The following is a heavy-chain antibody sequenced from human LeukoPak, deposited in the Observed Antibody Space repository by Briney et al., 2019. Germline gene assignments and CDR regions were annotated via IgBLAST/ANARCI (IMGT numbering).Heavy chain of an antibody. Sequence: PSETLSLTCAVYGGSFSGYYWSWIRQPPGKGLEWIGEINHSGSTNYNPSLKSRVTISVDTSKNRFSLKLSSVTAADTAVYYCARGRGTIFGVAYYYYGMDVWGQGTTVTVSS. D-gene: IGHD3-3*01. J-gene: IGHJ6*02. CDR2: INHSGST. CDR1: GGSFSGYY. V-gene: IGHV4-34*01. CDR3: ARGRGTIFGVAYYYYGMDV.